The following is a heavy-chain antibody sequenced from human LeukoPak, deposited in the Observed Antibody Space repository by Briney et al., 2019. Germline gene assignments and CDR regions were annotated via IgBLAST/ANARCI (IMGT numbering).Heavy chain of an antibody. CDR1: GFTFSSYS. Sequence: GGSLRLSCAASGFTFSSYSMNWVRQAPGQGLEWVSSISSSSSYIYYADSVKGRFTISRDNAKNSLYLQMNSLRAEDTAVYYWARDESEWELLPFDYWGQGTLVTVSS. J-gene: IGHJ4*02. V-gene: IGHV3-21*01. CDR3: ARDESEWELLPFDY. D-gene: IGHD1-26*01. CDR2: ISSSSSYI.